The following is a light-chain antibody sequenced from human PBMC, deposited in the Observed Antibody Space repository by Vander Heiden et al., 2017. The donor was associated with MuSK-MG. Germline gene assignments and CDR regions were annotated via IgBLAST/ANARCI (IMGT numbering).Light chain of an antibody. J-gene: IGKJ4*01. Sequence: IVLTQSPATLSVSPGESATLSCRASQSVSSNLAWYQQKPGQAPRLLIYGASTRATGIPARFSGSGSGTECTLTISSLQSEDFAVYYCQQYNNWPLTFGGGTKVEIK. CDR3: QQYNNWPLT. CDR1: QSVSSN. V-gene: IGKV3-15*01. CDR2: GAS.